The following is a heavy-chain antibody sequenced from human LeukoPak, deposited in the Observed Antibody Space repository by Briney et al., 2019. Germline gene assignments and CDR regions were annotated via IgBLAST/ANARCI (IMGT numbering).Heavy chain of an antibody. V-gene: IGHV3-30*02. CDR2: IRYDGSNK. Sequence: GGSLRLSCAASGFTFSSYGMHWVRQAPGKGLEWEAFIRYDGSNKYYADSVKGRFTISRDNSKNTLYLQMSSLRSEDTAVYYCARGEQQLVSYQHWGQGTLVTVSS. D-gene: IGHD6-13*01. J-gene: IGHJ1*01. CDR3: ARGEQQLVSYQH. CDR1: GFTFSSYG.